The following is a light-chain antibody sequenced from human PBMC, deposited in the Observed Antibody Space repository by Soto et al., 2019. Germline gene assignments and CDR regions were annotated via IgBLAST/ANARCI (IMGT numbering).Light chain of an antibody. J-gene: IGLJ1*01. Sequence: QSVLTQPPSASGSPGQSVTISCTGTSSDFGGYNYVSWYQQHPGKAPKHMIYDVSKRPSGVPDRFSGSKSGDTASLTVSGLQAEDEADYYCSSYAGTNIHYVFGTGTKVTVL. CDR3: SSYAGTNIHYV. V-gene: IGLV2-8*01. CDR1: SSDFGGYNY. CDR2: DVS.